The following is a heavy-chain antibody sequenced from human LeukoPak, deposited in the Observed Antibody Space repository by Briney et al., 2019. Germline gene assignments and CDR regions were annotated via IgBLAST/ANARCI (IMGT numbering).Heavy chain of an antibody. D-gene: IGHD2-15*01. CDR3: ARGVGYCSGGSCYDY. J-gene: IGHJ4*02. V-gene: IGHV4-59*01. CDR2: IYYSGSS. CDR1: GGSISSYY. Sequence: SETLSLTCTVSGGSISSYYWSWIRQPPGKGLEWIGYIYYSGSSNYNPSLKSRVTISVDTSKNQFSLKLSSVTAADTAVYYCARGVGYCSGGSCYDYWGQGTLVTVSS.